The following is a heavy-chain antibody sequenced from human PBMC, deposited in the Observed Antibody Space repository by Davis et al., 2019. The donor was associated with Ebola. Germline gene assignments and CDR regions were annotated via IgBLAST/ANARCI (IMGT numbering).Heavy chain of an antibody. V-gene: IGHV4-59*12. J-gene: IGHJ6*02. CDR2: IYYSGST. Sequence: SETLSLTCTVSGGSISSYYWSWIRQPPGKGLEWIGYIYYSGSTYYNPSLKSRVTISVDTSKNQFSLKLSSVTAADTAVYYCARAGYCSSTSCYGGYYYYGMDVWGQGTTVTVSS. CDR3: ARAGYCSSTSCYGGYYYYGMDV. D-gene: IGHD2-2*01. CDR1: GGSISSYY.